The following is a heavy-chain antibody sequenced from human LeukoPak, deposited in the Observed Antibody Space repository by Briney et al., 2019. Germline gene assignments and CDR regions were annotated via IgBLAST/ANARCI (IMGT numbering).Heavy chain of an antibody. V-gene: IGHV3-23*01. Sequence: PGGSLRLSCAASGFTFSSYAMSWVRQAPEKGLEWVSAITGSGGDTDYADSVKGRFTISRDNSKNTLYLQMNSLRAEDTAVYYCAKDPAAVAGTGRVPYYFDYWGQGTLVTVSS. CDR2: ITGSGGDT. CDR3: AKDPAAVAGTGRVPYYFDY. J-gene: IGHJ4*02. CDR1: GFTFSSYA. D-gene: IGHD6-19*01.